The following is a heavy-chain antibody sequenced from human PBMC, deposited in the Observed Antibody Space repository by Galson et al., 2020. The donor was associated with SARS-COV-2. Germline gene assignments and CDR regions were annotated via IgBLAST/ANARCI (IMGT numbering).Heavy chain of an antibody. CDR2: MNPNTGNA. CDR1: GYTFTTYE. J-gene: IGHJ6*02. V-gene: IGHV1-8*01. Sequence: GESLKISCKASGYTFTTYEINWVRQATGQGLEWMGWMNPNTGNADYAQHFQGRVTMTRDTSISTAYIELSSLRSEDTAVYYCARGCQEVGGMDVWGQGTTVIV. CDR3: ARGCQEVGGMDV.